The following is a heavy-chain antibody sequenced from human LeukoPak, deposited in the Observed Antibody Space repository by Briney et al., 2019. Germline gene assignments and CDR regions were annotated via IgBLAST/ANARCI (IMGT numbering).Heavy chain of an antibody. CDR3: AKGPYCTNGVCSKGLNY. D-gene: IGHD2-8*01. CDR1: GFTFSSYA. Sequence: AGGSLRLSCAASGFTFSSYAMHWVRQAPGKGLEWVAVISYDGSNKYYADSVKGRFTISRDNSKNTLYLQMNSLRAEATAVYYCAKGPYCTNGVCSKGLNYWGQGTLVTVSS. V-gene: IGHV3-30*04. J-gene: IGHJ4*02. CDR2: ISYDGSNK.